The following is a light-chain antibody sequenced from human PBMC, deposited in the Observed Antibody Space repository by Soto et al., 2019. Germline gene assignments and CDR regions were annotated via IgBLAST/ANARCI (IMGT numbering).Light chain of an antibody. Sequence: VLTQSAATVSLSPGERATLYCRASQSVSSSLAWYQQKPGQAPRLLIYDASNRATGIPVRFSGGGSGTDFTLTISSLEPEDFAVYYCQQRSKWPGKCGQGTKVDI. CDR1: QSVSSS. V-gene: IGKV3-11*01. J-gene: IGKJ1*01. CDR2: DAS. CDR3: QQRSKWPGK.